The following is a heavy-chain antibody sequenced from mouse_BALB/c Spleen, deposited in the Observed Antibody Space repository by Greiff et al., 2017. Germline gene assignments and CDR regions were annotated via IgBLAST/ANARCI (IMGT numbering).Heavy chain of an antibody. CDR1: GYSITSDYA. D-gene: IGHD1-1*01. CDR3: AHYYGSSFDY. CDR2: ISYSGST. V-gene: IGHV3-2*02. J-gene: IGHJ2*01. Sequence: VQLKESGPGLVKPSQSLSLTCTVTGYSITSDYAWNWIRQFPGNKLEWMGYISYSGSTSYNPSLKSRISITRDTSKNQFFLQLNSVTTEDTATYYCAHYYGSSFDYWGQGTTLTVSS.